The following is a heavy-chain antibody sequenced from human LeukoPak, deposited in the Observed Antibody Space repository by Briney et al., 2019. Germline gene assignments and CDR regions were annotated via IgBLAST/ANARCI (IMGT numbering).Heavy chain of an antibody. CDR2: IYYSGST. CDR3: ARHDYGGNFYFDY. J-gene: IGHJ4*02. CDR1: GGSISSSSYS. V-gene: IGHV4-39*01. Sequence: SETLSLTCTVSGGSISSSSYSWGWIRQPPGKGLEWIGSIYYSGSTYYNPSLKSRVTISVDTSKNQFSLKLSSVTAADTAVYYRARHDYGGNFYFDYWGQGTLVTVSS. D-gene: IGHD4-17*01.